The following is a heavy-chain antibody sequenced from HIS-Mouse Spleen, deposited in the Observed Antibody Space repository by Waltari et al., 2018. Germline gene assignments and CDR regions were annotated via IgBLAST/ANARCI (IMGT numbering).Heavy chain of an antibody. V-gene: IGHV3-7*01. Sequence: YYVDSVKGRFTISRDNAKNSLYLQMNSLRAEDTAVYYCAREGDSGSYFDYWGQGTLVTVSS. CDR3: AREGDSGSYFDY. J-gene: IGHJ4*02. D-gene: IGHD1-26*01.